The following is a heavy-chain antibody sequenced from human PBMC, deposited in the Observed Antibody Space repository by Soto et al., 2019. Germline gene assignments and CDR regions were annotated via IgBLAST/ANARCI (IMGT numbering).Heavy chain of an antibody. CDR1: GFTFSSYG. V-gene: IGHV3-33*01. CDR3: ARVHSSSSGHFDY. Sequence: ESGGGVVQPGRSLRLSCAASGFTFSSYGMHWVRQAPGKGLEWVAVIWDDGSNKYYADSVKVRFTISRDNSKNTLYLQMNSLRAEDTAVYYCARVHSSSSGHFDYWGQGTLVTVSS. D-gene: IGHD6-6*01. CDR2: IWDDGSNK. J-gene: IGHJ4*02.